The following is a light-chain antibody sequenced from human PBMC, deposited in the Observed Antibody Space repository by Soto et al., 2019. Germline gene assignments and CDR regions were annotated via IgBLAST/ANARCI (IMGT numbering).Light chain of an antibody. CDR3: SSYTSSITLYV. CDR2: DVS. Sequence: QSALTQPASVSGSPGQSITISCTGTSSDVGGYNYVSWYQQHPGKAPKLMIYDVSNRPSGVSNRFSGSKSGNTASLTISGLHASAEADYYRSSYTSSITLYVFGTGTNLTVL. J-gene: IGLJ1*01. V-gene: IGLV2-14*01. CDR1: SSDVGGYNY.